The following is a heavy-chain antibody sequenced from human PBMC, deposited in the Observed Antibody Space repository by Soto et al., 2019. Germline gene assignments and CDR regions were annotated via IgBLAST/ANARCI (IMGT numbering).Heavy chain of an antibody. Sequence: GGFLRLSCAASGFTFSSYAMSWVRQAPGKGPEWVSAISGSGGSTYYADSVKGRFTISRDNSKNTLYLQMNSLRAEDTAVYYCAKEKGGQYSNWFDPWGQGTLVTVSS. CDR3: AKEKGGQYSNWFDP. V-gene: IGHV3-23*01. D-gene: IGHD5-18*01. CDR2: ISGSGGST. J-gene: IGHJ5*02. CDR1: GFTFSSYA.